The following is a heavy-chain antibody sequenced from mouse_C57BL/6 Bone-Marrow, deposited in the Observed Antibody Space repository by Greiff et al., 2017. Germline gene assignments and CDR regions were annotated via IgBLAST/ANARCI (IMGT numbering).Heavy chain of an antibody. CDR3: TRFYYYYDCWYFDV. J-gene: IGHJ1*03. Sequence: DVQLVESGEGLVKPGGSLKLSCAASGFTFSSYAMSWVRQTPEKRLEWVAYISRGGDYIYYADTVKGQFTISRDNARNTLYLQMRSLKSEDTAMYYCTRFYYYYDCWYFDVWGTGTAVTVSS. D-gene: IGHD2-4*01. CDR2: ISRGGDYI. V-gene: IGHV5-9-1*02. CDR1: GFTFSSYA.